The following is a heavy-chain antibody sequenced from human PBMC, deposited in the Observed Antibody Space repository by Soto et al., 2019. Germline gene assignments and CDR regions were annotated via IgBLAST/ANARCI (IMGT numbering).Heavy chain of an antibody. D-gene: IGHD3-3*01. J-gene: IGHJ4*02. V-gene: IGHV3-9*01. CDR3: AKGRYDFWSPYYFDS. CDR1: GLNFDDFA. CDR2: ITWNSRVL. Sequence: EVQLVESGGRLVQPGRSLRLSCVGTGLNFDDFAMHWVRQAPGKVLEWVSGITWNSRVLAYADSVKGRFTISRDNARNSLYMKMDSLRDEDTALYYCAKGRYDFWSPYYFDSWGQGSLVTVSS.